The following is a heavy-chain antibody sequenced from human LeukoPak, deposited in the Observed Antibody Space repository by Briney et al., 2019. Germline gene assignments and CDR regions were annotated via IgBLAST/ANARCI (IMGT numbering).Heavy chain of an antibody. J-gene: IGHJ6*02. CDR2: IIPIFGTA. CDR1: GGTFSSYA. CDR3: ARVSLGNEPGSPQNYYYYGMDV. Sequence: SVKVSCKASGGTFSSYAISWVRQAPGQGLEWMGGIIPIFGTANYAQKFQGTVTITADESTSTAYMELSSLRSEDTAVYYCARVSLGNEPGSPQNYYYYGMDVWGQGTTVTVSS. V-gene: IGHV1-69*01.